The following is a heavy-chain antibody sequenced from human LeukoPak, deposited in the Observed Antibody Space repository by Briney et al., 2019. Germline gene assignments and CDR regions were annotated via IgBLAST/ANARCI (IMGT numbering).Heavy chain of an antibody. CDR2: IRYDETEK. D-gene: IGHD1-1*01. Sequence: GGSLRLSCAASAFTFSSYAMTWVRQAPGKGLEWVAFIRYDETEKHYADSVKGRFTISRDNPKNTLYLQMNSLRVEDTAVYYCAKESTISALSTDDSWGQGTLVTVSS. CDR1: AFTFSSYA. V-gene: IGHV3-30*02. J-gene: IGHJ4*02. CDR3: AKESTISALSTDDS.